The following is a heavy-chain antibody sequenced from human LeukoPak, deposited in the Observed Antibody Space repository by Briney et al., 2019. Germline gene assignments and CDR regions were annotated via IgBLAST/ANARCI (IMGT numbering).Heavy chain of an antibody. V-gene: IGHV3-23*01. J-gene: IGHJ6*04. D-gene: IGHD6-6*01. CDR3: ARLYSSSDV. CDR2: ITGSGDGT. Sequence: PGGSLRLSCAASGFTFSSHGMTWVRQAPGKGLEWVSAITGSGDGTYYADSVKGRFTISRDNSKNTLYLQMNSLRAEDTAVYYCARLYSSSDVWGKGTTVTVPS. CDR1: GFTFSSHG.